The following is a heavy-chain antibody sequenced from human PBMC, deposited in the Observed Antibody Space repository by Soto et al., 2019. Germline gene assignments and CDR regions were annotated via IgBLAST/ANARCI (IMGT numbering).Heavy chain of an antibody. Sequence: ASVKVSCKASGYTFTGYYMHWVRQAPGQRLEWMGWINPNSGGTNYAQKFQGWVTMTRDTSISTAYMELSRLRSDDTAVYYCARAKDGSGGLDFDYWGQGTLVTVSS. J-gene: IGHJ4*02. D-gene: IGHD5-12*01. CDR3: ARAKDGSGGLDFDY. CDR2: INPNSGGT. V-gene: IGHV1-2*04. CDR1: GYTFTGYY.